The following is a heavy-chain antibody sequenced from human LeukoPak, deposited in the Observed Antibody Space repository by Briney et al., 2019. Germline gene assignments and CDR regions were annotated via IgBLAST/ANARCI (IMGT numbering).Heavy chain of an antibody. CDR2: INAGNGNT. J-gene: IGHJ4*02. CDR1: GYTFTSYA. D-gene: IGHD6-19*01. V-gene: IGHV1-3*03. Sequence: ASVKVSCKASGYTFTSYAMHWVRQAPGQRLEWMGWINAGNGNTKYSQEFQGRVTITRDTSASTAYMELSSLRSEDMAVYYCARVVKYRSGPLTDLLPYYFDYWGQGTLVTVSA. CDR3: ARVVKYRSGPLTDLLPYYFDY.